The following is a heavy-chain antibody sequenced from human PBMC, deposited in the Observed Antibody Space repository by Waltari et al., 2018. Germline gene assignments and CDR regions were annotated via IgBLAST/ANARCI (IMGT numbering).Heavy chain of an antibody. CDR1: GFTFSSYG. Sequence: QVQLVESGGGVVQPGRSLRLSCAASGFTFSSYGMHWVRQAPGKGLEWVAVISYDGSNKYYADSVKGRFTISRDNSKNTLYLQMNSLRAEDTAVYYCAKDCRYCGMDVWGQGTTVTVSS. CDR2: ISYDGSNK. D-gene: IGHD2-15*01. J-gene: IGHJ6*02. V-gene: IGHV3-30*18. CDR3: AKDCRYCGMDV.